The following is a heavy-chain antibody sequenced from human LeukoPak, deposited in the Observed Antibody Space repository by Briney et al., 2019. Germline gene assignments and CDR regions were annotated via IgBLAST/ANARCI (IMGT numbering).Heavy chain of an antibody. J-gene: IGHJ1*01. Sequence: GASVKVSCKASGYTFTSYAMNWVRQAPGQGLEWMGWINTNTGNPTYSQGFTGRFVFSLDTSVSTAYLQISSLKAEATAVYYCARGGHSYGSGSYSPTKPLRHWGQGTLVTVSS. CDR2: INTNTGNP. CDR3: ARGGHSYGSGSYSPTKPLRH. CDR1: GYTFTSYA. V-gene: IGHV7-4-1*02. D-gene: IGHD3-10*01.